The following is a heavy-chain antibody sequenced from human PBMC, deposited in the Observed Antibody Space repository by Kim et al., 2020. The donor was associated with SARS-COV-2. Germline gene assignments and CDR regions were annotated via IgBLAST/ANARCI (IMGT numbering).Heavy chain of an antibody. CDR1: GGSISSSSYY. CDR3: ASTIGIAAARGWFDP. CDR2: IYYSGST. J-gene: IGHJ5*02. Sequence: SETLSLTCTVSGGSISSSSYYWGWIRQPPGKGLEWIGSIYYSGSTYYNPSLKSRVTISVDTSKNQFSLKLSSVTAADTAVYYCASTIGIAAARGWFDPWGQGTLVTVSS. V-gene: IGHV4-39*01. D-gene: IGHD6-13*01.